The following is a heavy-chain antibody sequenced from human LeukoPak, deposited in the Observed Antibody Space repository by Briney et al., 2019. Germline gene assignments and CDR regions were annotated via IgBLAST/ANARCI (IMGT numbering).Heavy chain of an antibody. D-gene: IGHD6-6*01. CDR1: GFTFSDYY. CDR3: ARVGIAARNYYYMDV. CDR2: ISSSASTI. J-gene: IGHJ6*03. Sequence: GGSLRLSCAASGFTFSDYYMTWIRQAPGKGLEWVSYISSSASTIYYGDSVKGRFTISRDNAKNSLYLQMNSLRAEDTALYYYARVGIAARNYYYMDVWGKGTTVTVSS. V-gene: IGHV3-11*04.